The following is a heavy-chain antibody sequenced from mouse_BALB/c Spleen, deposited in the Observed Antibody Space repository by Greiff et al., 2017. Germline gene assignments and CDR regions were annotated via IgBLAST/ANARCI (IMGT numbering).Heavy chain of an antibody. V-gene: IGHV5-4*02. CDR2: ISDGGSYT. CDR3: ASYDYAMDY. Sequence: EVKLVESGGGLVKPGGSLKLSCAASGFTFSDYYMYWVRQTPEKRLEWVATISDGGSYTYYPDSVKGRFTISRDNAKNNLYLQMSSLKSEDTAMYYCASYDYAMDYWGQGTSVTVSS. J-gene: IGHJ4*01. CDR1: GFTFSDYY. D-gene: IGHD2-12*01.